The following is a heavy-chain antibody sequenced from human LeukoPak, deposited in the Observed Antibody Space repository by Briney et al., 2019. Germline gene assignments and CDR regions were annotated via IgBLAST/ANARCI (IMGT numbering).Heavy chain of an antibody. CDR1: RFCFRHYG. V-gene: IGHV3-30*02. J-gene: IGHJ6*03. CDR3: AKDRDPPDFDYIDV. D-gene: IGHD3-10*01. CDR2: IRHDGCKI. Sequence: GGSLRLSCAPSRFCFRHYGMLWLGQAPRRGREGVAFIRHDGCKIYSEHSPKGRFTISRDKSKNTLYLQMNSLRGDDTALYYCAKDRDPPDFDYIDVWGKGTTVIVSS.